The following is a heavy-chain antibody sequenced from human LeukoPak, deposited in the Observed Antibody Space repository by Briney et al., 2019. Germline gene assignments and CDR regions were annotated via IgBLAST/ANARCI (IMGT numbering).Heavy chain of an antibody. CDR1: GGSISSYY. V-gene: IGHV4-59*01. J-gene: IGHJ4*02. Sequence: SETLSLTCTVSGGSISSYYWSWIRQPPGKGLEWIGYIYYSGTTNYNPSLKSRVTMSVDTSKKQFSLKLSSVTAADTAIYYCARSKYYFDYWGQGTLVTVSS. CDR3: ARSKYYFDY. D-gene: IGHD2/OR15-2a*01. CDR2: IYYSGTT.